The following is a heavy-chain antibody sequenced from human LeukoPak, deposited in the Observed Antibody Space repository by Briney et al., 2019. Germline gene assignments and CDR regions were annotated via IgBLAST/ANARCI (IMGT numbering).Heavy chain of an antibody. Sequence: ASVKVSCKASGGTFSSYAISWVRQAPGQGLEWMGRIIPIFGTANYAQKFQGRVTITTDESTSTAYMELSSLRSEDTAVYYCARDRTGYSSGWYYFDYWGQGTLVTVSS. CDR3: ARDRTGYSSGWYYFDY. V-gene: IGHV1-69*05. J-gene: IGHJ4*02. D-gene: IGHD6-19*01. CDR1: GGTFSSYA. CDR2: IIPIFGTA.